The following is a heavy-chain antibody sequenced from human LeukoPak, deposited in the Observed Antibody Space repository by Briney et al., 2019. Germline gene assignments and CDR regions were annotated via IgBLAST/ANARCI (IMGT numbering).Heavy chain of an antibody. D-gene: IGHD3-3*01. Sequence: GGSLRLSCAASGFTFSSYWMSWVRQAPGKGLEWVANIKQDGSEKYYVDSVKGRFTISRDNAKNSLYLQVNSLRAEDTAVYYCARDSITIFGVVTSAAFDIWGQGTMVTVSS. CDR3: ARDSITIFGVVTSAAFDI. CDR2: IKQDGSEK. J-gene: IGHJ3*02. CDR1: GFTFSSYW. V-gene: IGHV3-7*01.